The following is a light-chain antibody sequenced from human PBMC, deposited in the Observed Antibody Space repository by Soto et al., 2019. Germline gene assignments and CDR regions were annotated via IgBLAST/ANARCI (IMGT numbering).Light chain of an antibody. V-gene: IGKV1-39*01. J-gene: IGKJ1*01. Sequence: DIHMTQSPSSLSASVGDRVSITCRASQSISSYLNLYQQKPGKAPKLLIYAASSLQSGVPSRFSGSGSGTDFTLTISSLQPEDFATYYCQQSYSTPKTFGQGTKVDI. CDR3: QQSYSTPKT. CDR1: QSISSY. CDR2: AAS.